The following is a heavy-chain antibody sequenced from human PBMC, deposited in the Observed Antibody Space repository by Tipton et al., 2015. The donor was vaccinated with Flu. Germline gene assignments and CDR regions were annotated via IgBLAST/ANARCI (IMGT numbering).Heavy chain of an antibody. CDR1: GLSINDYG. Sequence: SLRLSCAASGLSINDYGIHWVRQAPGKGLEWVANINEDGSTTYYLGSVKGRFTISRDNARNSVFLQMNSLRVEDTALYYCAIFKNPGHWGQGTLVTVS. J-gene: IGHJ4*02. CDR2: INEDGSTT. V-gene: IGHV3-7*01. CDR3: AIFKNPGH. D-gene: IGHD2/OR15-2a*01.